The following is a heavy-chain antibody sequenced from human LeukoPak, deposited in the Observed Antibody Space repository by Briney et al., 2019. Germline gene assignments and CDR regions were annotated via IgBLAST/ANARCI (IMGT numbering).Heavy chain of an antibody. CDR3: ARESKAVAGNFDY. J-gene: IGHJ4*02. CDR2: IYYSGST. Sequence: KPSETLSLTCTVSGGSISGYYWSWIRQPPGKGLEWIGYIYYSGSTNYNTPLKSRVTRSVDTSKNQFSLKLSSVTAADTAVYYCARESKAVAGNFDYWGQGTLVTVSS. CDR1: GGSISGYY. D-gene: IGHD6-19*01. V-gene: IGHV4-59*01.